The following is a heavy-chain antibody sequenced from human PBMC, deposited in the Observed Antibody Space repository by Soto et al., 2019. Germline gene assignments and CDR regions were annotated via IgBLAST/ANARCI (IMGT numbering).Heavy chain of an antibody. CDR2: ISWNSGSM. CDR3: AKDSSSWPGDYYYYYMDV. J-gene: IGHJ6*03. Sequence: EVQLVESGGGLVQRGTSLRLSCAASGFTFDDYAMHGVRQAPGKGLEWVAGISWNSGSMGYADCVKGRFTISRDNAKNSLYLQMNSLRAEDTALYYCAKDSSSWPGDYYYYYMDVWGKGTTVTVSS. D-gene: IGHD6-13*01. V-gene: IGHV3-9*01. CDR1: GFTFDDYA.